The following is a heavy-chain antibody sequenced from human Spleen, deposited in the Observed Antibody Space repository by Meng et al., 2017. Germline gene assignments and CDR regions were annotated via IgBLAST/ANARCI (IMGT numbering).Heavy chain of an antibody. Sequence: SVKVSCKPSGYNFPDYYIHWVRRAPGQGLEWMGRIDPKTGDTHYALKFQGRVTMAGDTSISTAYMELSGLRSDDTAMYYCARDEDISAAGKLFGDYWGQGTLVTVSS. V-gene: IGHV1-2*06. J-gene: IGHJ4*01. CDR1: GYNFPDYY. D-gene: IGHD6-13*01. CDR3: ARDEDISAAGKLFGDY. CDR2: IDPKTGDT.